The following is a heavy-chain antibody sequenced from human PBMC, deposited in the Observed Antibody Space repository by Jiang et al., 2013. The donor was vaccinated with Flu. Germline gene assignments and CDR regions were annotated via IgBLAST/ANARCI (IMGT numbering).Heavy chain of an antibody. CDR3: AKEGNLLISGGINMIDY. CDR2: ISGSGGST. J-gene: IGHJ4*02. CDR1: GFTFSSYA. Sequence: LLESGGGLVQPGGSLRLSCAASGFTFSSYAMSWVRQAPGKGLEWVSVISGSGGSTYYADSVKGRFTISRDNSKNTLYLQMNSLRVDDTAVYYCAKEGNLLISGGINMIDYWGQGTLVTVSS. D-gene: IGHD2/OR15-2a*01. V-gene: IGHV3-23*01.